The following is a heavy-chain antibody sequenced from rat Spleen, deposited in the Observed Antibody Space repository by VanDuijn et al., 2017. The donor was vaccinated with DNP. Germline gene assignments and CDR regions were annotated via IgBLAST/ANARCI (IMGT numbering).Heavy chain of an antibody. CDR3: VRWNSGHFDY. D-gene: IGHD4-3*01. J-gene: IGHJ2*01. CDR1: GFIFSDYA. Sequence: EVQLVESGGGLVQSGNSLTLSCAASGFIFSDYALAWVRQAPTKGLEWVAYIGSDAYTPYYGDSVKGRFTISRDNAKSTLYLQMNSLRSEDMATYYCVRWNSGHFDYWGQGVMVTVSS. V-gene: IGHV5-22*01. CDR2: IGSDAYTP.